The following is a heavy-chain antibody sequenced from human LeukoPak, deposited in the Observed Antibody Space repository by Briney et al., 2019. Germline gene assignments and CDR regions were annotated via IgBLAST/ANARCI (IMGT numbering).Heavy chain of an antibody. D-gene: IGHD1-26*01. Sequence: SVNVSCKASGGTFSSYAISWVRQAPGQGLEWMGRIIPILGIANYAQKFQGRVTITADKSTSTAYMELSSLRSEDTAVYYCASVGLVGAYNWFDPWGQGTLVTVSS. CDR1: GGTFSSYA. J-gene: IGHJ5*02. CDR3: ASVGLVGAYNWFDP. CDR2: IIPILGIA. V-gene: IGHV1-69*04.